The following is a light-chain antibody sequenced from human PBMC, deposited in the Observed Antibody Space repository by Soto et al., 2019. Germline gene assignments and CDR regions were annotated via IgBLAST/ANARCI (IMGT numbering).Light chain of an antibody. J-gene: IGKJ1*01. V-gene: IGKV1-5*03. CDR2: XXX. Sequence: DIQMTQSPSTLSGSVGDRVTITCRASQTISSWLEWXKKKQGXXTKXXXXXXXNLKSXVKSSFSGSGSGTEFTLTISSLQTDDLATYYCQPYNSYSEAFGQGTKLDSK. CDR3: QPYNSYSEA. CDR1: QTISSW.